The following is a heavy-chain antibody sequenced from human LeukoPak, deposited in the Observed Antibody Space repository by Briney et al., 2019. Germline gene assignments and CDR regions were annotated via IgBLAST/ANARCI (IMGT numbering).Heavy chain of an antibody. D-gene: IGHD3-9*01. CDR2: IRSKAYGGTT. CDR3: TSLRTYYDILTGFHTFDAFDI. Sequence: GGCLRLSCPAAGFTFADYAMSWVRQAPGGWLEWVGFIRSKAYGGTTECAASVKGKFTISRDDSKSIAYLQMNSLKPEDTAVYYCTSLRTYYDILTGFHTFDAFDIWGQGTMVTVSS. V-gene: IGHV3-49*04. CDR1: GFTFADYA. J-gene: IGHJ3*02.